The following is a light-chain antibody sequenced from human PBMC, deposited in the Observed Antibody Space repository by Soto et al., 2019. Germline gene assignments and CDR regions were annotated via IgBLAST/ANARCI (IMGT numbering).Light chain of an antibody. Sequence: QSVLTQPPSVSGAPGQRVTISCAGGSSNIGAGYDVHWYQHIPGTAPKLLIYINTNRPSGVPDRFSGSRSGPSASLAITGLQAQDEAVYFCQSYDSTLKTYVSGSGTKVTVL. CDR2: INT. CDR1: SSNIGAGYD. V-gene: IGLV1-40*01. CDR3: QSYDSTLKTYV. J-gene: IGLJ1*01.